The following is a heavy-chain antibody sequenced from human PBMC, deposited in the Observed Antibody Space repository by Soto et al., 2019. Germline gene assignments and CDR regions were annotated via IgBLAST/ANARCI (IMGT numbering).Heavy chain of an antibody. J-gene: IGHJ4*02. V-gene: IGHV4-31*03. Sequence: PSETLSLTCTVSGGSISSGGYYWSWIRQHPGKGLEWIGYIFYSGSTYYNPSLKSRLTMSVDTSKNRFSLQLSPATAADTALYYCARAKMPTKGPYFDNWGQGTLVTVSS. CDR2: IFYSGST. CDR1: GGSISSGGYY. CDR3: ARAKMPTKGPYFDN. D-gene: IGHD2-2*01.